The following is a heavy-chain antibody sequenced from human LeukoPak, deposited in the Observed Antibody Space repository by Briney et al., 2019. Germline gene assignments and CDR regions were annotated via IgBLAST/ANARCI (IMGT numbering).Heavy chain of an antibody. J-gene: IGHJ5*02. D-gene: IGHD2-2*01. V-gene: IGHV3-21*01. CDR3: ARDFIVVVPAAIGFDP. Sequence: GGSLRLSCAASGFTFSSYSMNWVRQAPGKGLEWVSSISSSSSYIYYADSVKGRFTISRDNAENSLYLQMNSLRAEDTAVYYCARDFIVVVPAAIGFDPWGQGTLVTVSS. CDR1: GFTFSSYS. CDR2: ISSSSSYI.